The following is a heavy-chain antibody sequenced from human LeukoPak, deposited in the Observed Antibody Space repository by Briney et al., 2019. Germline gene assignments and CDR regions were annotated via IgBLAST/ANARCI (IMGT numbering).Heavy chain of an antibody. CDR3: AKDFSGGFYDILTGYYNDHFDY. CDR1: GFTFSSYA. J-gene: IGHJ4*02. Sequence: GGSLRLSCAASGFTFSSYAMSWVRQAPGKGLEWVSAISGSGGSTYYADSVKGRFTISRDNSKNTLYLQMNSLRAKDTAVYYCAKDFSGGFYDILTGYYNDHFDYWGQGTLVTVSS. D-gene: IGHD3-9*01. CDR2: ISGSGGST. V-gene: IGHV3-23*01.